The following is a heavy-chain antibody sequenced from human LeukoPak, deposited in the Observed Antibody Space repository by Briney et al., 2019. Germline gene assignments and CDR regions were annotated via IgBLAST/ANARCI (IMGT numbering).Heavy chain of an antibody. CDR3: ARCPTYCSSTSCLSYYYYMDV. V-gene: IGHV4-34*01. D-gene: IGHD2-2*01. CDR1: GGAFSGYY. J-gene: IGHJ6*03. Sequence: NASETLSLTCAVYGGAFSGYYWSWIRQPPGKGLEWIGEINHSRSTNYNPSLKSRVTISVDTSKNQFSLKLSSVTAADTAVYYCARCPTYCSSTSCLSYYYYMDVWGKGTTVTVSS. CDR2: INHSRST.